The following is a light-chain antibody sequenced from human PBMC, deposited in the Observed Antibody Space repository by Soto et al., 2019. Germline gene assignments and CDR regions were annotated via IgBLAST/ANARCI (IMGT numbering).Light chain of an antibody. J-gene: IGKJ1*01. V-gene: IGKV3-11*01. CDR2: DVS. CDR3: QQRSDWPWT. CDR1: LSISSN. Sequence: EIVMTQSPATLSVSPGERATLSCRASLSISSNLAWYQQKPGQAPRLLVYDVSNRATGIPARFSGGGSGTDFTLTISNLEPEDFAVYYCQQRSDWPWTFGQGTKVDIK.